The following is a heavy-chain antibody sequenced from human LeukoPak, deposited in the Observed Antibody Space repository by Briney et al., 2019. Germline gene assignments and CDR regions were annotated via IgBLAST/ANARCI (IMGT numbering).Heavy chain of an antibody. J-gene: IGHJ4*02. D-gene: IGHD3-10*01. CDR1: GFTVSSNH. CDR2: IYSGGST. Sequence: GGSLRLSCAASGFTVSSNHMSWVRQAPGKGLEWVSVIYSGGSTYYADSVKGRFTISRDNSKSTLYLQMNNLRAEDTAVYYCARGRSGAFDYWGQGTLVTVSS. V-gene: IGHV3-66*01. CDR3: ARGRSGAFDY.